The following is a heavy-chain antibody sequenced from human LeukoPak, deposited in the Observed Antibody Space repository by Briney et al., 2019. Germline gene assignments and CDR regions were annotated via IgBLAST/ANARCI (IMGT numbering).Heavy chain of an antibody. CDR3: AKDRPDYYDSSGYFDY. CDR2: ISGSGGST. V-gene: IGHV3-23*01. CDR1: GFTFSSYA. Sequence: GGSLRLSCAASGFTFSSYAMSWVRQAPGKGLEWVSAISGSGGSTYYADSVKGRFTISRDNSKNTLYLQMNSLRAEDTAVHYCAKDRPDYYDSSGYFDYWGQGTLVTVSS. J-gene: IGHJ4*02. D-gene: IGHD3-22*01.